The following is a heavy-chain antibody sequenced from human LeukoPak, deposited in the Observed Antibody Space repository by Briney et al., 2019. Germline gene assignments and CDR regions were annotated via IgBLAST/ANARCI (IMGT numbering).Heavy chain of an antibody. V-gene: IGHV3-30*04. CDR2: ISFDGGKI. Sequence: GGSLSLSCTASGFPFSNYAMNWVRQTPGKGLEWVALISFDGGKIYYADSVKGRFTISRDNSKNTLFLQMNSLTVEDTAVYYCARDSAKGAATYFDYSGQGTLVTVSS. CDR3: ARDSAKGAATYFDY. CDR1: GFPFSNYA. D-gene: IGHD2-15*01. J-gene: IGHJ4*02.